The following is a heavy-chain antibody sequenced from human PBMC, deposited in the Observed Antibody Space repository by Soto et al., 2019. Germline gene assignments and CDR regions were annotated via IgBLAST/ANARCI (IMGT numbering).Heavy chain of an antibody. CDR2: SIPIFGTA. CDR1: GCTFSSYA. D-gene: IGHD1-26*01. Sequence: ASVKVSCKASGCTFSSYAISWVRQAPGQGLEWMGGSIPIFGTANYAQKFQGRVTITADEXXSTAYMELSSLRSEDTAVYYCAGPNPQVAMGVDLLLPSLQAPDNTQKGGLEDWGQGTLVTVSS. CDR3: AGPNPQVAMGVDLLLPSLQAPDNTQKGGLED. J-gene: IGHJ4*02. V-gene: IGHV1-69*13.